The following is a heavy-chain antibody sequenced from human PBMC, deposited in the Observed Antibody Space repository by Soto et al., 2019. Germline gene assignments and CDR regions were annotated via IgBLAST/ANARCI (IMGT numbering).Heavy chain of an antibody. CDR3: TKRVDTAVALRAYAMDV. Sequence: EVQLLESGGGLVQPGGSLRLSCAASGFTLSSYAMSWVRQAPGKGLEWVSYLSSRIGSIYYADSVKGRFTISRDNSKTTLYLQMNSLRDEDTGVYYCTKRVDTAVALRAYAMDVWGQGTTVTVSS. J-gene: IGHJ6*02. V-gene: IGHV3-23*01. D-gene: IGHD5-18*01. CDR1: GFTLSSYA. CDR2: LSSRIGSI.